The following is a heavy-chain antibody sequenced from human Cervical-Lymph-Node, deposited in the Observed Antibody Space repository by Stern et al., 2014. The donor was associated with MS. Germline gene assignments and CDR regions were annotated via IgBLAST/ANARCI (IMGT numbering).Heavy chain of an antibody. CDR1: GYTFTSYG. Sequence: VQLVESGADVKKPGASVKVSCKASGYTFTSYGISWVRQAPGQGLEWMGWISPYTGNTNSAQKLQGRVTMTTDTSTSTAYMELRSLRSDDTAVYYCARSSIRTTVTVFDYWGQGTLVTVSS. CDR2: ISPYTGNT. J-gene: IGHJ4*02. D-gene: IGHD4-11*01. CDR3: ARSSIRTTVTVFDY. V-gene: IGHV1-18*01.